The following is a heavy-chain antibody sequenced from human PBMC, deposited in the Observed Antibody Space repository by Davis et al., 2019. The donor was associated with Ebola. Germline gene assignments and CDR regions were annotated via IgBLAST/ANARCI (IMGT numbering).Heavy chain of an antibody. CDR1: GFTFSSYW. J-gene: IGHJ3*02. Sequence: PGGSLRLSCAASGFTFSSYWMHWVRQAPGKGLVRVSRINSDGSSTSYADSVKGRFTVSRDNAKNTLYLQMNSLRAEDTAVYYCARDRKGSDAFDIWGQGTMVTVSS. CDR2: INSDGSST. V-gene: IGHV3-74*01. CDR3: ARDRKGSDAFDI.